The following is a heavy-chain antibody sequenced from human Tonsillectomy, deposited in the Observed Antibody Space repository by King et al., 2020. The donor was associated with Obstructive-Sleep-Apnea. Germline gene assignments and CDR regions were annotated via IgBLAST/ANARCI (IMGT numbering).Heavy chain of an antibody. J-gene: IGHJ2*01. CDR1: GFTVSSNY. CDR3: ASLHYYDSSGYFDL. D-gene: IGHD3-22*01. V-gene: IGHV3-53*04. CDR2: ISSGGST. Sequence: VQLVESGGGLVQPGGSLRLSCAASGFTVSSNYMSWVRQAPGKGLEWGSVISSGGSTYYADSVKGRFTIPRHNSKNTLYLQMNSMRAEDTAVYYCASLHYYDSSGYFDLWGRGTLVTVSS.